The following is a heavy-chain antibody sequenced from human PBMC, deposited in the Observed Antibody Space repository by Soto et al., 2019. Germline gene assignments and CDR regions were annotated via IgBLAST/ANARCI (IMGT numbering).Heavy chain of an antibody. J-gene: IGHJ5*02. D-gene: IGHD2-2*01. CDR1: GGSFSGYY. V-gene: IGHV4-34*01. CDR3: ARVGRRYCSSTSCFRVWFDP. Sequence: KTSETLSLTCAVYGGSFSGYYWSWIRQPPGKGLEWIGEINHSGSTNYNPSLKSRVTISVDTSKNQFSLKLSSVTAADTAVYYCARVGRRYCSSTSCFRVWFDPWGRGTLVTVSS. CDR2: INHSGST.